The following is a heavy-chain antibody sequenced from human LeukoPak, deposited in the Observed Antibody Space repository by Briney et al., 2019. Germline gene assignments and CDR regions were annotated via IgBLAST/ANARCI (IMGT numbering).Heavy chain of an antibody. Sequence: PGGSLRLSCAASGFTFRSHDMSWVRQAPGKGLEWVSGISGSGGSTFYADSVKGRFTISRDNSKNTLYLQMNSLRAEDTAVYYCARGDGFNWVYFEYWGQGTLVTVSS. CDR2: ISGSGGST. CDR1: GFTFRSHD. CDR3: ARGDGFNWVYFEY. D-gene: IGHD5-24*01. V-gene: IGHV3-23*01. J-gene: IGHJ4*02.